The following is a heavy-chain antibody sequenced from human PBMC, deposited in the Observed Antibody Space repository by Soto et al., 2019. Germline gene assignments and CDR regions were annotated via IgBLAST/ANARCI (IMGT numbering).Heavy chain of an antibody. D-gene: IGHD6-25*01. V-gene: IGHV1-69*06. CDR2: IIPLFDAT. Sequence: QVQLVQSGAEVRKPGSSVKVSCKASGGTFTTYDISWVRQAPGQGLEWMGGIIPLFDATKYAQKFQGRVTITADKSTGTAYMELSSLRSEDTAMYYCARDRSSSGYNGTFYFDSWGQGTVVTVSS. CDR3: ARDRSSSGYNGTFYFDS. CDR1: GGTFTTYD. J-gene: IGHJ4*02.